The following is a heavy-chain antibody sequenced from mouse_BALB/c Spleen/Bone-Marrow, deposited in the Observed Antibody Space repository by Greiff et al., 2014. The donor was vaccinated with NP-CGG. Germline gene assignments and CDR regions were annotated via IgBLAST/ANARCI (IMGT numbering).Heavy chain of an antibody. CDR2: TDPANGNT. CDR3: ARYYYGSSYFDY. D-gene: IGHD1-1*01. V-gene: IGHV14-3*02. CDR1: GFNIKDTY. Sequence: EVQLQESGAELVKPGASVKLSCTASGFNIKDTYMHWVKQRPEQGLEWIGRTDPANGNTKPDTKPHGKATTPPDTSSNTAYLQLSSLTSEDTAVYYCARYYYGSSYFDYWGQGTTLTVSS. J-gene: IGHJ2*01.